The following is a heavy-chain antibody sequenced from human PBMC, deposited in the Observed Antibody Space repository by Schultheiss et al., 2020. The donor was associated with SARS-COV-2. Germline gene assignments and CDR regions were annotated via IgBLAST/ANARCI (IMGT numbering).Heavy chain of an antibody. J-gene: IGHJ6*02. Sequence: SQTLSLTCAVYGGSFSGYYWSLIRQPPGKGLEWIGEINHSGSTNYNPSLKSRVTISVDTSKNQFSLKLSSVTAADTAVFYCARSAVAAAGGALDVWGQGTTVTVSS. CDR2: INHSGST. D-gene: IGHD6-13*01. V-gene: IGHV4-34*01. CDR1: GGSFSGYY. CDR3: ARSAVAAAGGALDV.